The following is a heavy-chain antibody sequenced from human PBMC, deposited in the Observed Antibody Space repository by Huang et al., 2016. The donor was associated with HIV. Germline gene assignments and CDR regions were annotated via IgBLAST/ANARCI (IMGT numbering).Heavy chain of an antibody. D-gene: IGHD3-22*01. CDR2: SSASSGDT. V-gene: IGHV1-18*01. J-gene: IGHJ3*02. Sequence: QIQLMQSGPELKQPGASVKVSCKASGYTFTSYGITWVRQALGQGPEWMGRSSASSGDTEYAQKFQGRGTLTTDTSTNIAYMELRSLRSDDTAKYYCARDPKYHRIGYYRQRRGIDIWGQGTMVSVSS. CDR3: ARDPKYHRIGYYRQRRGIDI. CDR1: GYTFTSYG.